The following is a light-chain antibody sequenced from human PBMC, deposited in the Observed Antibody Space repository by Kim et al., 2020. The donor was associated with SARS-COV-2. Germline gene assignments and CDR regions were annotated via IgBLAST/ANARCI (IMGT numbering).Light chain of an antibody. J-gene: IGLJ1*01. V-gene: IGLV2-14*01. CDR2: DVS. CDR1: NSDVGAYNF. CDR3: SSYTTISTFV. Sequence: QSALTQPASVSGSPGQSITISCTGTNSDVGAYNFVSWYQQHPGKAPKLKIFDVSKRPSGVSNRFSGSKSGNTASLTISGLQAEDEADYYCSSYTTISTFVFGPGTKVTV.